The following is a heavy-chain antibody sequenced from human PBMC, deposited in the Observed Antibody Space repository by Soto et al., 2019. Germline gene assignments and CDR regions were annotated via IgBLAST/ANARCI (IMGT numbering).Heavy chain of an antibody. CDR1: GFTFSSYA. V-gene: IGHV3-23*01. D-gene: IGHD6-6*01. J-gene: IGHJ4*02. CDR2: ISGSGGST. Sequence: GGSLRLSCAASGFTFSSYAMSWVRQAPGKGLEWVSGISGSGGSTYYADSVKGRFTISRDNAKNTLYLQMNSLRAEDTAVYYCARDGQLVFDYWGQGTLVTVSS. CDR3: ARDGQLVFDY.